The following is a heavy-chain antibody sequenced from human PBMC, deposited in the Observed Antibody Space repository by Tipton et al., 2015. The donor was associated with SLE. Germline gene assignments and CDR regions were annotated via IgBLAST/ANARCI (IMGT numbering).Heavy chain of an antibody. CDR3: ARVNSDDSRFWDI. V-gene: IGHV1-18*04. D-gene: IGHD2/OR15-2a*01. CDR1: GYTFTRYY. J-gene: IGHJ3*02. CDR2: ISTYSSGY. Sequence: QSGAEVKKPGASVKVSCKASGYTFTRYYMHWVRQAPGQGLEWTAWISTYSSGYNYGQKFQGRLTMTTEKSTSTAYMELRSLTSDDTAVYYCARVNSDDSRFWDIWGQGTVVTVSS.